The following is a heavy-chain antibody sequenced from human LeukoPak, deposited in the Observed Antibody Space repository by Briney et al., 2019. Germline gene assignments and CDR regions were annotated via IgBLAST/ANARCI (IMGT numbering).Heavy chain of an antibody. CDR2: INPSGGST. D-gene: IGHD3-10*01. Sequence: ASVKISCTASGYTFTSYYMHWVRQAPGQGLEWMGIINPSGGSTSYAQKFQGRVTMTSDTSTSTVYMELSSLRSEDTAVYYCARVLWFGDSYGAFDIWGQGTMVTVSS. CDR3: ARVLWFGDSYGAFDI. J-gene: IGHJ3*02. CDR1: GYTFTSYY. V-gene: IGHV1-46*01.